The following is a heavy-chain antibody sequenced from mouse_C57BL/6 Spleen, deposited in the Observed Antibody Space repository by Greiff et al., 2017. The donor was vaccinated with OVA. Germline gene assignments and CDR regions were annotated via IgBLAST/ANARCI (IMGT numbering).Heavy chain of an antibody. CDR3: ARSYYGSSYRTWFAD. CDR1: GYTFTSYW. V-gene: IGHV1-72*01. CDR2: IDPNSGGT. D-gene: IGHD1-1*01. J-gene: IGHJ3*01. Sequence: QVQLKQPGAELVKPGASVKLSCKASGYTFTSYWMHWVKQRPGRGLEWIGRIDPNSGGTKYNEKFKSKATLTVDKPSSTAYMQLSSLTSEDSAVYYCARSYYGSSYRTWFADWGQGTLVTVSA.